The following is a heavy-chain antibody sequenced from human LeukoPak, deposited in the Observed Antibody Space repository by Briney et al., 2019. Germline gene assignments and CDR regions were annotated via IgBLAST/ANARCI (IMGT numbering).Heavy chain of an antibody. J-gene: IGHJ4*02. CDR3: ARDRGDYGDLDHLFDY. CDR2: IYYSGST. D-gene: IGHD4-17*01. Sequence: SETLSLTCTVSGGSISSYYWSWIRQPPGKGLEWIGYIYYSGSTNYNPSLKSRVTISVDTSKNQFSLKLSSVTAADTAVYYCARDRGDYGDLDHLFDYWGQGTLVTVSS. V-gene: IGHV4-59*01. CDR1: GGSISSYY.